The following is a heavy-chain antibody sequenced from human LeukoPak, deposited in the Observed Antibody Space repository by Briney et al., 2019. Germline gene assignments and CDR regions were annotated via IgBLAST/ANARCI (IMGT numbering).Heavy chain of an antibody. Sequence: PGGSLRLSCAASGFTFSSYEMNWVRQAPGKGLEWVSYISSSGSTMYYADSVKGRFTIARDNAKNSLYLQMNSLRAEDTAVYYCAREERGTFDYWGQGTLVTVSS. CDR1: GFTFSSYE. D-gene: IGHD1-7*01. CDR2: ISSSGSTM. J-gene: IGHJ4*02. V-gene: IGHV3-48*03. CDR3: AREERGTFDY.